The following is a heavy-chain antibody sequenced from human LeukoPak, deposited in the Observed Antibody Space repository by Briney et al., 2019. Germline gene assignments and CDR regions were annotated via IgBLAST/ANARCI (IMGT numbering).Heavy chain of an antibody. Sequence: GGSLRLSCAASGFTFSSYWMSWVRQAPGKGLEWVANIKQDGSEKYYVDSVKGRFTISRGNAKNSLYLQMNSLRAEDTALYYCAKDLGPGSMATSPGFDYWGQGTLVTVSS. CDR1: GFTFSSYW. V-gene: IGHV3-7*03. CDR2: IKQDGSEK. CDR3: AKDLGPGSMATSPGFDY. D-gene: IGHD5-24*01. J-gene: IGHJ4*02.